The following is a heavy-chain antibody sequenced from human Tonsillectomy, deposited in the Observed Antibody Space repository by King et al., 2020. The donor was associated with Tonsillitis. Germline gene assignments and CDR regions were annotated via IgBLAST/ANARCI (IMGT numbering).Heavy chain of an antibody. CDR1: GYTFTGYY. CDR3: ARDRPDLYSSGIPNWFDP. Sequence: VQLVQSGAEVKKPGASVKVSCKASGYTFTGYYMHWVRQAPGQGLEWMGWINPNSGGTNYAQNFQGRVTMTMDTSISTAYMELSRLRSDDTAVYYCARDRPDLYSSGIPNWFDPWGQGTLVTVSS. V-gene: IGHV1-2*02. D-gene: IGHD6-19*01. J-gene: IGHJ5*02. CDR2: INPNSGGT.